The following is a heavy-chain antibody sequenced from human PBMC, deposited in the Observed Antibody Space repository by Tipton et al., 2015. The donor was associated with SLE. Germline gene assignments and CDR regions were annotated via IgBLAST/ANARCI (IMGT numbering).Heavy chain of an antibody. Sequence: QLVQSGAEVKKPGASVKVSCKASGYTFTSYDINWVRQATGQGLEWMGWMNPNSGNTGYAQKFQGRVTMTSDTSTSTVYMELTSLRSEDTAVYYCASEGAFDYGDTMGAFDFWGQGTMVTVSS. CDR3: ASEGAFDYGDTMGAFDF. CDR2: MNPNSGNT. V-gene: IGHV1-8*01. J-gene: IGHJ3*01. CDR1: GYTFTSYD. D-gene: IGHD4-17*01.